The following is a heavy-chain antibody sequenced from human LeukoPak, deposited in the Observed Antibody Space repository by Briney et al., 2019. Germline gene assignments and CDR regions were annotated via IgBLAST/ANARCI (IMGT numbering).Heavy chain of an antibody. J-gene: IGHJ6*03. CDR1: GLTISSYS. D-gene: IGHD2-2*01. Sequence: GRSLRLSCAASGLTISSYSMSWVRQAPGKGLQWVSYISSSSSTIYYADSVKGRFTISRDNSKNTLYLQMNSLRAGESSVYYCAKGGRYCGSTSCRYSYYYMDVWGKGTTVTISS. V-gene: IGHV3-48*01. CDR3: AKGGRYCGSTSCRYSYYYMDV. CDR2: ISSSSSTI.